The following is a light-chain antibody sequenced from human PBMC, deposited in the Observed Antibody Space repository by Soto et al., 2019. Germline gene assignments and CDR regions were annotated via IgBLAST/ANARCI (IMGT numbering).Light chain of an antibody. J-gene: IGLJ1*01. Sequence: QSVLTQPPSVSGSPGQSVTISCTGTSTDFVSYNRVSWYQQPPGTAPKLIIYEGSKRPSGVSNRFSGSKSGSTASLTISGLQAEDEADYYCCSYAGLSTYVFGTGTKVTVL. CDR3: CSYAGLSTYV. CDR1: STDFVSYNR. V-gene: IGLV2-23*01. CDR2: EGS.